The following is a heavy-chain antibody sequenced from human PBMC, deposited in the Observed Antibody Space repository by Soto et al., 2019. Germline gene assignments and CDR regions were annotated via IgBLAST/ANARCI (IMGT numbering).Heavy chain of an antibody. Sequence: ASVKVSCKASGYTFTSYDINWVRQATGQGLEWMGWMNPNSGNTGYAQKFQGRVTMTRNTSISTAYMELSSLRSEDTAVYYCASMAYYYDSSGDGKDVWGRGTTVTVSA. CDR3: ASMAYYYDSSGDGKDV. CDR1: GYTFTSYD. J-gene: IGHJ6*01. CDR2: MNPNSGNT. D-gene: IGHD3-22*01. V-gene: IGHV1-8*01.